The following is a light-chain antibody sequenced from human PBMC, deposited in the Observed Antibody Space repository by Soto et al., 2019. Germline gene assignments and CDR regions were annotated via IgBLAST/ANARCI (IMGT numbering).Light chain of an antibody. J-gene: IGLJ1*01. CDR1: ALPKHY. CDR3: QSADSTGSYYV. Sequence: SYDLKQPPSVSVSPGHTAMITCSGDALPKHYVYWYQQKSGQAPLLVIYKDFERPSEIPERFSGSTSGTTVTLTINDVQAEDEADYYCQSADSTGSYYVFGTGTKVTVL. V-gene: IGLV3-25*02. CDR2: KDF.